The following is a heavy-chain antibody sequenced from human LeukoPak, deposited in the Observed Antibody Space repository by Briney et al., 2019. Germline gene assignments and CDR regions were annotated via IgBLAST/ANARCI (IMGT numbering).Heavy chain of an antibody. V-gene: IGHV3-48*01. D-gene: IGHD3-10*01. CDR3: ARKLLW. CDR1: GFTFSSYS. CDR2: ISSSSSTI. Sequence: PGGSLRLSCAASGFTFSSYSMNWVRQAPGKGLEWVSYISSSSSTIYYADSVKGRFTISRDNAKNSLYLQMNNLRAEDTAVYYCARKLLWWGQGTLVTVSS. J-gene: IGHJ4*02.